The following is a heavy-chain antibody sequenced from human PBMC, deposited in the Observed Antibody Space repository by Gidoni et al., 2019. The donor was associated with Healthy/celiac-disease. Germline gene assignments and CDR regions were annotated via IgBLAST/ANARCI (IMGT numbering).Heavy chain of an antibody. CDR2: ISGSGGST. CDR1: GCTFSSYA. CDR3: ANIGFGSGCVVY. V-gene: IGHV3-23*01. J-gene: IGHJ4*02. D-gene: IGHD6-19*01. Sequence: EVQLWESGGGLVQPGGALRLSCEASGCTFSSYAMSWVRQAPGKGLGCVSAISGSGGSTYYADSVKGRFTLSRDHSKNTLYLQMNSLRAEDTAVYYCANIGFGSGCVVYWGQGTLVTVSS.